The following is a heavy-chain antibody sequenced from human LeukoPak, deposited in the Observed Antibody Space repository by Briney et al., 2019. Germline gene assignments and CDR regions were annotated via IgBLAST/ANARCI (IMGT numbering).Heavy chain of an antibody. CDR3: ARAKREYCSGGSCPPNWFDP. J-gene: IGHJ5*02. CDR2: IYYSGST. Sequence: SETLSLTCTVSGGSISSGGYYWSWIRQHPGKGLEWIGYIYYSGSTYYNPSLKSQVTISVDTSKNQFSLKLSSVAAADTAVYYCARAKREYCSGGSCPPNWFDPWGQGTLVTVSS. V-gene: IGHV4-31*01. CDR1: GGSISSGGYY. D-gene: IGHD2-15*01.